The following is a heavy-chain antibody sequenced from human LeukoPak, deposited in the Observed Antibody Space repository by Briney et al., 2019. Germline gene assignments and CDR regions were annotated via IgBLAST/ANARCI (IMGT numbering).Heavy chain of an antibody. Sequence: TSETLSLTCTVSGDSVTSYFWSWIRQPPGKGLEWIGNIHYSGSTNYNPSLKSRATISADTSKNQLSLKVSSVTAADTAVYYCARDLGRYGYYSDYWGQGTLVTVSS. V-gene: IGHV4-59*02. CDR1: GDSVTSYF. CDR2: IHYSGST. CDR3: ARDLGRYGYYSDY. J-gene: IGHJ4*02. D-gene: IGHD3-16*01.